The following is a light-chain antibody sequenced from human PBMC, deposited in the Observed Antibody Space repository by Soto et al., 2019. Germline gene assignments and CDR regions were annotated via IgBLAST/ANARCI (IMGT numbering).Light chain of an antibody. CDR1: ISNIGSNT. V-gene: IGLV1-44*01. CDR3: ATWDDSLSGLV. J-gene: IGLJ3*02. Sequence: QSVLTQPPSASGTPGQRVTVSCSGSISNIGSNTVNWYQQFPGTAPKLLIYSNDQRPSGVPDRFSASKSGTSASLAISGLRSADGADYYCATWDDSLSGLVFGGGTKLTVL. CDR2: SND.